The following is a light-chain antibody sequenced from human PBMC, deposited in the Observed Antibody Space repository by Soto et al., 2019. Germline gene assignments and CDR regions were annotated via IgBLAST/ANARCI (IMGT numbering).Light chain of an antibody. CDR2: AAS. V-gene: IGKV1-27*01. Sequence: DIQMTQSPSSLSASVGDRVTITCRASQGISNYLAWYQQRPGKVPKLLIYAASTWHSGVPSRFSGRGSGTDFTLPISSLQPEDAATYYCQRYNSAPQTFGQGTKVEV. CDR3: QRYNSAPQT. J-gene: IGKJ1*01. CDR1: QGISNY.